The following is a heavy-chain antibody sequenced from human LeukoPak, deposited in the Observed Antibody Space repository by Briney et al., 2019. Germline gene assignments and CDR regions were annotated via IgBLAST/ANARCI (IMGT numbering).Heavy chain of an antibody. CDR2: IIGGGGST. CDR1: GFAFSSYA. J-gene: IGHJ4*02. CDR3: AKALPYYYDSSGYFGREEYYFDY. D-gene: IGHD3-22*01. V-gene: IGHV3-23*01. Sequence: GSLRLSCAASGFAFSSYAMSWVRRAPGKGLEWVSAIIGGGGSTYYADSVKGRFTISRDNSKNTLYLQMNSLRAEDTAVYYCAKALPYYYDSSGYFGREEYYFDYWGQGTLVTVSS.